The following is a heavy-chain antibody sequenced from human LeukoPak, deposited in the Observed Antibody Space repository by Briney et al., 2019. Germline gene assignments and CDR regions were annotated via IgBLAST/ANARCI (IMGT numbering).Heavy chain of an antibody. CDR3: ASLSPYSSSWYYFDY. J-gene: IGHJ4*02. V-gene: IGHV4-59*01. D-gene: IGHD6-13*01. Sequence: PSETLFLTCTVSGDSISSYYWSWIRQPPGKGLEWIGYIYYSGSTNYNPSLKSRVTISVDTSKNQFSLKLSSVTAADTAVYYCASLSPYSSSWYYFDYWGQGTLVTVSS. CDR2: IYYSGST. CDR1: GDSISSYY.